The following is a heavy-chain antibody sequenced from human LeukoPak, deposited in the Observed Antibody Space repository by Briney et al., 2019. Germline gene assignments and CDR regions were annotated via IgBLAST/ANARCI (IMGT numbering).Heavy chain of an antibody. Sequence: SETLSLTCTVSGAYINSGAQYWGWIRQHPEKGLEWMGYVYRTGDTYYSPSFQSRIVMSVDTSKNQFSLRLSPVTAADTAVYFCAGKGGTSASFDYWGQGILVTVST. D-gene: IGHD2-15*01. J-gene: IGHJ4*01. CDR2: VYRTGDT. V-gene: IGHV4-31*03. CDR3: AGKGGTSASFDY. CDR1: GAYINSGAQY.